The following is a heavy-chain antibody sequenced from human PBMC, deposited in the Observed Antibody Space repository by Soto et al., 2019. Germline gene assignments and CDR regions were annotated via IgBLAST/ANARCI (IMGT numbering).Heavy chain of an antibody. J-gene: IGHJ6*02. V-gene: IGHV1-69*19. CDR1: AGTFSSYS. CDR3: ARGVVEVRAVGYYYYAMDA. CDR2: IIPLFGTA. Sequence: QVQMVQSGAEVKKPGTSVKVSCKAAAGTFSSYSITWVRQAPGQGLEWMGGIIPLFGTANYAQKFQGRVTITAGQSPRTAYMELTSLRSEDTAVYYCARGVVEVRAVGYYYYAMDAWGQGTTVTVSS. D-gene: IGHD2-21*01.